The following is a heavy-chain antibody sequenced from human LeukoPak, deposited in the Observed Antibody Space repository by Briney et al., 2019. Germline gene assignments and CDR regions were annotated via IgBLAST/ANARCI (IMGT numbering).Heavy chain of an antibody. CDR1: GGSISSSSYY. Sequence: SETLSLTCTVSGGSISSSSYYWGWIRQPPGKGLEWIGSIYYSGSTYYNPSLKSRVTISVDTSKNQFSLKLSSVTAEDTAVYYCARETRLRWTDYWGQGTLVTVSS. V-gene: IGHV4-39*07. CDR2: IYYSGST. D-gene: IGHD5-24*01. J-gene: IGHJ4*02. CDR3: ARETRLRWTDY.